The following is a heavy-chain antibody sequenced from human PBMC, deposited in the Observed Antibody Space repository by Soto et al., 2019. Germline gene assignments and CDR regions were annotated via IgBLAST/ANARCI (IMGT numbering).Heavy chain of an antibody. CDR1: GDTFSNYA. V-gene: IGHV1-69*13. CDR3: ARHVPAAGYYYGMDV. D-gene: IGHD2-2*01. CDR2: IIPIFGTA. J-gene: IGHJ6*02. Sequence: SVKVSCKVSGDTFSNYAINWVRQAPGQGLEWMGGIIPIFGTANYAQKFQGRVTITADESTSTAYMELSSLRSEDTAVYYCARHVPAAGYYYGMDVWGQGTTVTVSS.